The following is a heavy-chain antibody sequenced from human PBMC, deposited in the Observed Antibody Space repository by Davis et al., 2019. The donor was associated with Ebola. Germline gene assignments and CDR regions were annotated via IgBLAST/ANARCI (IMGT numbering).Heavy chain of an antibody. CDR3: ARPGSGYPDAFDI. CDR2: IYYSGST. CDR1: GGSISSGGYY. D-gene: IGHD3-22*01. J-gene: IGHJ3*02. V-gene: IGHV4-31*03. Sequence: MPSEILSLTCTVSGGSISSGGYYWSWIRQHPGKGLEWIGYIYYSGSTFYNPSLKSRVTISVDTSKNQFSLKLSSVTAADTAVYYCARPGSGYPDAFDIWGQGTMVTVSS.